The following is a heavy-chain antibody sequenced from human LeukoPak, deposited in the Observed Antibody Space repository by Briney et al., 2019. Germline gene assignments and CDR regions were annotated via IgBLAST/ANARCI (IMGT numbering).Heavy chain of an antibody. V-gene: IGHV3-21*01. J-gene: IGHJ4*02. D-gene: IGHD1-26*01. CDR1: GFTFSSYS. CDR3: ARDGGSYYLYDY. Sequence: GGSLRLSCAASGFTFSSYSMNWVRQAPGKGLEWVSSISSSSSYIYYADSVKGRFTISRDNAKNSLYLHMNSLRAEDTAVYYCARDGGSYYLYDYWGQGTLVTVSS. CDR2: ISSSSSYI.